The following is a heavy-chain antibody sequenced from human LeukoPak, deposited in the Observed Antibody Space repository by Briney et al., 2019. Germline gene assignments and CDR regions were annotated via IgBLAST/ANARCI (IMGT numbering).Heavy chain of an antibody. CDR2: MNPNNSDI. Sequence: ASVKVSCKASGYTFTSYHINWVRQATGQGLEWVGWMNPNNSDIGYAQKFQSRVTMTEDTSTDTAYMELSSLRSEDTAVYYCASRNRSQYYYDSSGQFDYWGQGTLVTVSS. CDR1: GYTFTSYH. CDR3: ASRNRSQYYYDSSGQFDY. J-gene: IGHJ4*02. D-gene: IGHD3-22*01. V-gene: IGHV1-8*01.